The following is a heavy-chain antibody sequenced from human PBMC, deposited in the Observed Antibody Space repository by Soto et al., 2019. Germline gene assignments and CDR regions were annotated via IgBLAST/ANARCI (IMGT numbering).Heavy chain of an antibody. Sequence: GSLRLSCAASGFTFSSYAMHWVRQAPGKGLEWVAVISYDGSNKYYADSVKGRFTVSRDNAKKSLYLQLNSLRPEDTGVYYCARGGGYCGGTSCYEYDYFDYWGQGTRVTVSS. J-gene: IGHJ4*02. CDR1: GFTFSSYA. D-gene: IGHD2-2*01. CDR3: ARGGGYCGGTSCYEYDYFDY. CDR2: ISYDGSNK. V-gene: IGHV3-30-3*01.